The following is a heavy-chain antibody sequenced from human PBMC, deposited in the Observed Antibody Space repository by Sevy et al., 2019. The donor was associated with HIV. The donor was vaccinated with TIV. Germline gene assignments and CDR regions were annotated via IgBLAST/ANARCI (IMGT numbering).Heavy chain of an antibody. CDR1: GFTFSDYY. J-gene: IGHJ4*02. D-gene: IGHD1-26*01. V-gene: IGHV3-11*06. CDR3: ARRVVGATTTFDY. CDR2: ISSSSSYT. Sequence: GGSLRLSCAASGFTFSDYYMSWIRQAPGKGLEWVSYISSSSSYTNYADSVKGRFTISRDNAKNSLYLQMNSLRAEDTAVYYSARRVVGATTTFDYWGQGTLVTVSS.